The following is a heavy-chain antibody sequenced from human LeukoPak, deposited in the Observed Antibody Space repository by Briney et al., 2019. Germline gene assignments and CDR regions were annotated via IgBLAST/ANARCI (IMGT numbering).Heavy chain of an antibody. CDR1: GGSISGQY. J-gene: IGHJ3*02. CDR3: VRARDMALDI. D-gene: IGHD2-21*02. V-gene: IGHV4-59*11. Sequence: PSETLSLTCTVSGGSISGQYWSWIRQPPGKRLEWIGNIFYTGSTNYNPSLRSRVTISVDTSKNQFSLKVTSVTAADTALYYCVRARDMALDIWGQGTMVTVSS. CDR2: IFYTGST.